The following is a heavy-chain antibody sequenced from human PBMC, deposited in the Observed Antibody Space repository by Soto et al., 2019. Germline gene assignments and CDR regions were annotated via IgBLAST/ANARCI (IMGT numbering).Heavy chain of an antibody. CDR2: IYYSGST. J-gene: IGHJ4*02. CDR1: GGSISSGGYY. D-gene: IGHD3-16*01. CDR3: ARDPAGGPEYYFDY. V-gene: IGHV4-31*03. Sequence: QVQLQESGPGLVKPSQTLSLTCTVSGGSISSGGYYWSWIRQHPGKGLEWIGYIYYSGSTYYNPSLKSRVTISVDTSKTQFSLKLSSVTAADTAVYYCARDPAGGPEYYFDYWGQGTLVTVSS.